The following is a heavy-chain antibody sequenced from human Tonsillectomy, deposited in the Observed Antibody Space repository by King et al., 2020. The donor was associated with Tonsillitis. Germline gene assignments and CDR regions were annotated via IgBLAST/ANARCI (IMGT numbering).Heavy chain of an antibody. J-gene: IGHJ1*01. D-gene: IGHD3-22*01. CDR1: GFTFSTYG. CDR3: AKAMTYYYDSSGYSGEYFQH. V-gene: IGHV3-30*02. Sequence: HVQLVESGGGVVQPGGSLRLSCAASGFTFSTYGMHWVRQAPGKGLEWVAFIRSDGSNKYYADSVMGRFAISRDNSKNTLYLQMNSLRAEDTAVYYCAKAMTYYYDSSGYSGEYFQHWGQGTLVTVSS. CDR2: IRSDGSNK.